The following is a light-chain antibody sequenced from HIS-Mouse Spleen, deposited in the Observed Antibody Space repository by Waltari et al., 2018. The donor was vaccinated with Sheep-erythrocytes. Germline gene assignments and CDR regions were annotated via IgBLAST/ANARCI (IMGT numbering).Light chain of an antibody. J-gene: IGLJ3*02. V-gene: IGLV2-23*01. CDR1: SRDVGCYNL. CDR3: CSYAGSSTPWV. Sequence: QSALTQPASVSGSPGQSITISCTGTSRDVGCYNLVPWYQPHPGKAPNLMIYEGSKRPSGVSNRFSGSKSGNTASLTISGLQAEDEADYYCCSYAGSSTPWVFGGGTKLTVL. CDR2: EGS.